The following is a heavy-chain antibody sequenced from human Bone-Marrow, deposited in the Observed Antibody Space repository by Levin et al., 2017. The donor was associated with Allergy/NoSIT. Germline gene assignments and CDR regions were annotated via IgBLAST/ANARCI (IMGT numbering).Heavy chain of an antibody. V-gene: IGHV3-21*01. CDR1: GFTFSSYS. D-gene: IGHD1-1*01. CDR2: ISSSSSYI. J-gene: IGHJ5*02. CDR3: ARAAVQLERHIRRMPFYDWFDP. Sequence: GESLKISCAASGFTFSSYSMNWVRQAPGKGLEWVSSISSSSSYIYYADSVKGRFTISRDNAKNSLYLQMNSLRAEDTAVYYCARAAVQLERHIRRMPFYDWFDPWGQGTLVTVSS.